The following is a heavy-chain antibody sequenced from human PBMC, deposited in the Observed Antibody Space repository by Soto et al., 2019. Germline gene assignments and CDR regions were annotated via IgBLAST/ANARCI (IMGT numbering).Heavy chain of an antibody. D-gene: IGHD6-13*01. CDR3: TTTRPGTNAFDN. J-gene: IGHJ3*02. CDR2: IRSKTDGGTT. V-gene: IGHV3-15*01. CDR1: GITFSNAW. Sequence: PGGSLRLSCAASGITFSNAWMNWVRQAPGKGLEYIGRIRSKTDGGTTEYAAPVEGRFTISRDDSKNTLYLQMGGLKTEDTAVYYCTTTRPGTNAFDNWGQGTLVTVSS.